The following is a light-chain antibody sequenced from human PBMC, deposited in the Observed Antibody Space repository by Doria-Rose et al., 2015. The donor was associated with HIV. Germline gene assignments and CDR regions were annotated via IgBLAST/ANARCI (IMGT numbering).Light chain of an antibody. CDR2: AAS. V-gene: IGKV1-39*01. J-gene: IGKJ1*01. CDR3: RQTYSSPPWT. Sequence: SASLGDRVTITCRASQTVSPYLNWFQQEPGKAPKLLIYAASRLRSGVPSRFSGSGSGTDFTLTISGLQPGDFATYYCRQTYSSPPWTFGQGTKVEMK. CDR1: QTVSPY.